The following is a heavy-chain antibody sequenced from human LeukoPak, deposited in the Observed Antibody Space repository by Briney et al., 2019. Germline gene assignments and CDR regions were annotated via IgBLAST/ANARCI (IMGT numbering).Heavy chain of an antibody. D-gene: IGHD1-26*01. CDR3: ARDREANDAFDI. CDR2: ISYDGSNK. J-gene: IGHJ3*02. CDR1: GFTFNSHA. Sequence: GRSLRLSCAASGFTFNSHAMHWVRQAPGKGLEWVAVISYDGSNKYYADSVKGRFTISRDNAKNSLYLQMNSLRAEDTAVYYCARDREANDAFDIWGQGTMVTVSS. V-gene: IGHV3-30*04.